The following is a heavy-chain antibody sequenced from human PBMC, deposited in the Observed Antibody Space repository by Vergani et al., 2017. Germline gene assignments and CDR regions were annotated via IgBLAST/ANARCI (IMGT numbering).Heavy chain of an antibody. CDR3: ASRGYCSSTSCKGLWYFDL. V-gene: IGHV1-2*02. CDR1: RYPFTGYY. D-gene: IGHD2-2*01. Sequence: QVQLVQSGAEVKKPGASVKVSCKASRYPFTGYYMHWVRQAPGQGLEWMGWINPNSGGTNYAQKFQGRVTMTRDTSISTAYMELSRLRSDDTAVYYCASRGYCSSTSCKGLWYFDLWGRGTLVTVSS. CDR2: INPNSGGT. J-gene: IGHJ2*01.